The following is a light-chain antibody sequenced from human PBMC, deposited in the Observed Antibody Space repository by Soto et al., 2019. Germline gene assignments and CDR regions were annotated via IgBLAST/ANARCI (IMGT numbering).Light chain of an antibody. Sequence: IQLTQSPSSLSASVGDRVSLTCRASQDIKTYLAWYQQKQGKAPKLLISGTFTLQSGVPSRFNGSGSGTDFTLTISRLQHEDFASYYCQHLNNYPPFTFGPGTKVDLE. CDR2: GTF. CDR1: QDIKTY. J-gene: IGKJ3*01. V-gene: IGKV1-9*01. CDR3: QHLNNYPPFT.